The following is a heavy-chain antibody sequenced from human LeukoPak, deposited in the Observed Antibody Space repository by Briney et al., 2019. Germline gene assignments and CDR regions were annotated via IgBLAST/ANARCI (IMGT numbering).Heavy chain of an antibody. CDR1: GFTFSSHG. D-gene: IGHD2-15*01. V-gene: IGHV3-30*18. CDR2: ISYDGGAK. Sequence: GRSLRLSCAGFGFTFSSHGMHWVRQAPGKGLEWVAVISYDGGAKYYADSVKGRFTISRDNSKNTLSLQMNSLRAEDTAVYYCVKEYCGGRCYEDYFDYWGQGTLVTVSS. J-gene: IGHJ4*02. CDR3: VKEYCGGRCYEDYFDY.